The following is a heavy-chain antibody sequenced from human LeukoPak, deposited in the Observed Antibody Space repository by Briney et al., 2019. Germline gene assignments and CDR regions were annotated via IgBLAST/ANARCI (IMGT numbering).Heavy chain of an antibody. V-gene: IGHV4-39*01. Sequence: SETLSLTCTVSGGSISSSSYYWGWIRQPPGKGLEWIGSINYSGSTYYNPSLKSRVTISVDTSKNQFSLKLSSVTAADTAVYYCARGIAAAGTGYWGQGTLVTVSS. J-gene: IGHJ4*02. CDR3: ARGIAAAGTGY. CDR1: GGSISSSSYY. D-gene: IGHD6-13*01. CDR2: INYSGST.